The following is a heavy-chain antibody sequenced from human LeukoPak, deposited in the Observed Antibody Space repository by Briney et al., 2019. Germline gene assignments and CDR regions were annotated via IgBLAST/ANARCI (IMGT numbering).Heavy chain of an antibody. J-gene: IGHJ4*02. Sequence: GGSLRLSCAASGFTVSSNFVSRVRQAPGKGLEWVSIIYSDGTTYYADSVKGRFTISRDNSKNTVYLQMNSLRVEDTAVYYCARESRNTVTYFFDYWGQGTLVTVSS. CDR2: IYSDGTT. D-gene: IGHD4-17*01. CDR1: GFTVSSNF. CDR3: ARESRNTVTYFFDY. V-gene: IGHV3-53*01.